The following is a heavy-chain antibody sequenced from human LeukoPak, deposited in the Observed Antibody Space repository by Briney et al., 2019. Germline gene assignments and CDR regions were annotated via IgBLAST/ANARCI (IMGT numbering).Heavy chain of an antibody. CDR2: ISTSSSYI. CDR3: ASYFDWLLLNDY. CDR1: GFIFSSYS. J-gene: IGHJ4*02. D-gene: IGHD3-9*01. V-gene: IGHV3-21*01. Sequence: GGSLRLSCAASGFIFSSYSMSWVRQAPGKGLEWVSSISTSSSYIYYADSVKGRFTISRDNSKNTLYLQMNSLRAEDTAVYYCASYFDWLLLNDYWGQGTLVTVSS.